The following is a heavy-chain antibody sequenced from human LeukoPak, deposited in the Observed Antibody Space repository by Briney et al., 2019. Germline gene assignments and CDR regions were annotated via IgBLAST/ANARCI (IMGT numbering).Heavy chain of an antibody. D-gene: IGHD2-2*01. CDR1: GGSISSLY. CDR2: IYYTGST. V-gene: IGHV4-59*12. J-gene: IGHJ5*02. Sequence: SETLSLTCSVSGGSISSLYWSWIRQPPGKGLEWIGYIYYTGSTNYNPSLKSRVTMLVDKSKKQFSLKLSSVTVADTAVYFCARTSSHCSSTSCYDWFDPWGQGTLVTVSA. CDR3: ARTSSHCSSTSCYDWFDP.